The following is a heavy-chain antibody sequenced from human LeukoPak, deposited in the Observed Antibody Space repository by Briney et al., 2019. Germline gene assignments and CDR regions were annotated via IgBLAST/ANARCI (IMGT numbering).Heavy chain of an antibody. V-gene: IGHV3-9*01. J-gene: IGHJ4*02. CDR3: TRDSARRDGYNFDY. CDR2: ISWNSGSI. CDR1: GFTFDDYA. D-gene: IGHD5-24*01. Sequence: GGSLRLSCAASGFTFDDYAMHWVRHAPGKGLEWVSGISWNSGSIGYADSVKGRFTISRDNAKNSLYLQMNSLRAEDTAVYYCTRDSARRDGYNFDYWGQGTLVTVSS.